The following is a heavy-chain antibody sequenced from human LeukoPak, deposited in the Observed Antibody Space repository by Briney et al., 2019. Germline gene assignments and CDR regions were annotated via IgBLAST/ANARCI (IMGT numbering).Heavy chain of an antibody. D-gene: IGHD4-17*01. V-gene: IGHV4-39*01. CDR1: GGSISSSSYY. CDR3: ARWLRNYGYDAFDI. J-gene: IGHJ3*02. Sequence: SETLSLTCTVPGGSISSSSYYWGWIRQPPGKGLEWIGSIYYSGSTYYNPSLMSRVTISVDTSKNQFSLKLSSVTAADTAVYYCARWLRNYGYDAFDIWGQGTMVTVSS. CDR2: IYYSGST.